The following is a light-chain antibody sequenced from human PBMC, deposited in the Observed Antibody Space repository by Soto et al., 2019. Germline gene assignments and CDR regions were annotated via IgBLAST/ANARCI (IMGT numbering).Light chain of an antibody. V-gene: IGLV2-14*03. CDR2: DVN. CDR3: SSYTSSNTLV. J-gene: IGLJ2*01. CDR1: STDVGADNY. Sequence: QSALPQPASVSGSPGQSITISCTGTSTDVGADNYVSWFQQHPGKAPKLMTYDVNNRPSGVSNRFSGSKSGNTASLTISGLQPEDEADYYCSSYTSSNTLVFGGGTKLTVL.